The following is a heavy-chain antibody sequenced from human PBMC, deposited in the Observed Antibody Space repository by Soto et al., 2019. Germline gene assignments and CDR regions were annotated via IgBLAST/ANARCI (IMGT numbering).Heavy chain of an antibody. CDR1: GFTFSSYA. V-gene: IGHV3-23*01. Sequence: LRLSCAASGFTFSSYAMSWVRQASGNGLEWVSAVNANGGGPLYSQSVRGRFTISRDNSKKTLYLQMNSLRVEDTAIYFCAKDLTWGPGGWFDSWGQGILVTVSS. J-gene: IGHJ5*01. CDR2: VNANGGGP. CDR3: AKDLTWGPGGWFDS. D-gene: IGHD3-16*01.